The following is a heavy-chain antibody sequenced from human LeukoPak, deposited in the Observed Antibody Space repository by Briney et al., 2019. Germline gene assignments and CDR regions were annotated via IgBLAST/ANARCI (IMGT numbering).Heavy chain of an antibody. V-gene: IGHV1-2*02. CDR2: INPNSGGT. D-gene: IGHD3-9*01. CDR3: ARGLRYFDWLPEDY. CDR1: GYTFTGYY. Sequence: ASVKVSCKASGYTFTGYYMHWVRQAPGQGLEWMGWINPNSGGTNYAQKFQGRVTMTRDTSISTAYMELRSLRSDDTAVYYCARGLRYFDWLPEDYWGQGTLVTVSS. J-gene: IGHJ4*02.